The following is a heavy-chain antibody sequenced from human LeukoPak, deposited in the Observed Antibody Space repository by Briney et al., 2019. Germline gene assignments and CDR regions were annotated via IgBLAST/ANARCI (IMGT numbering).Heavy chain of an antibody. CDR2: IIPILGIA. Sequence: ASVTVSCKASGGTFSSYAISWVRQAPGQGLEWMGRIIPILGIANYAQKFQGRVTITADKSTSTAYMELSSLRSEDTAVYYCARDLYYYDSSGYFEDAFDIWGQGTMVTVSS. CDR1: GGTFSSYA. D-gene: IGHD3-22*01. CDR3: ARDLYYYDSSGYFEDAFDI. J-gene: IGHJ3*02. V-gene: IGHV1-69*04.